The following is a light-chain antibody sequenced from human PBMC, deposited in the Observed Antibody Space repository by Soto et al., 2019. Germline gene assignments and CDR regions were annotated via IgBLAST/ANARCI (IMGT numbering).Light chain of an antibody. CDR3: SSYTGSYTVM. CDR2: ETT. J-gene: IGLJ3*02. V-gene: IGLV2-23*01. CDR1: STDVGAYHL. Sequence: QSALTQPASVSGSPGQSITTSCTGSSTDVGAYHLVSWYQHLPGKVPQLIIYETTKRPSRVSNRFSGSKSGNTASLTISGLLAEDEADYYCSSYTGSYTVMFGGGTKVTVL.